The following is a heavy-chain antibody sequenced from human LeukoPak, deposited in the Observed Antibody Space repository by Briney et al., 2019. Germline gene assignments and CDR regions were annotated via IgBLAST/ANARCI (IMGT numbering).Heavy chain of an antibody. D-gene: IGHD6-13*01. CDR2: INHSGST. CDR1: GGSFSGYY. CDR3: ARYIAAAGKGPRMRHFDL. V-gene: IGHV4-34*01. J-gene: IGHJ2*01. Sequence: PSETLSLTCAVYGGSFSGYYWSWIRQPPGKGLEWIGEINHSGSTNYNPSLKSRVTISVDTSKNQFSLKLSSVTAADTAVYYCARYIAAAGKGPRMRHFDLWGRGTLVTVSS.